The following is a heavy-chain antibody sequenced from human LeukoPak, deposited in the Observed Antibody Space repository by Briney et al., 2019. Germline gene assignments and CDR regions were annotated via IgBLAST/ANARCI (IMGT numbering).Heavy chain of an antibody. Sequence: GGSLRLSCAASGFTFNRFWMSWVRQAPGKGLEWVANIKQDGSEKYYVDSVKGRFTISGDNSKNALYLQMNSLTVEDTAVYYCARRPSGSYSDYWGQGTLVPVSS. CDR1: GFTFNRFW. CDR2: IKQDGSEK. D-gene: IGHD1-26*01. J-gene: IGHJ4*02. V-gene: IGHV3-7*05. CDR3: ARRPSGSYSDY.